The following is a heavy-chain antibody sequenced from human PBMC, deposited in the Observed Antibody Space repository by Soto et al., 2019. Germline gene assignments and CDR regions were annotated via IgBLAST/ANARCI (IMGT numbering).Heavy chain of an antibody. Sequence: EVQLLESGGGLVQPGGSLRLSCAASGFTFSSYAMSWVRQAPGKGLEWVSAISGSGGSTYYADSVKGRFTISRDNSKNTLYLQMNSLRAEDTAVYYCAKDLIYGSGVYYYYYYGMDVWGQGTTVTVSS. D-gene: IGHD3-10*01. J-gene: IGHJ6*02. V-gene: IGHV3-23*01. CDR2: ISGSGGST. CDR1: GFTFSSYA. CDR3: AKDLIYGSGVYYYYYYGMDV.